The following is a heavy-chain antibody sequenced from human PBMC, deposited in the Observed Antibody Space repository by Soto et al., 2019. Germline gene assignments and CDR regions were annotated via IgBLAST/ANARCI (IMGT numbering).Heavy chain of an antibody. Sequence: QVQLVQSGAEVKKPESSVKVSCKTSGGTFVRHVISWVRQAPGQGPEWMGKINPLSGIPNYAQKFQDRVTFTADTDSSTAYMELSILRSDDTVVYYCATPACASTWCSPSHNLDHWGQGTLVTVSS. CDR2: INPLSGIP. CDR1: GGTFVRHV. CDR3: ATPACASTWCSPSHNLDH. V-gene: IGHV1-69*09. D-gene: IGHD2-2*01. J-gene: IGHJ4*02.